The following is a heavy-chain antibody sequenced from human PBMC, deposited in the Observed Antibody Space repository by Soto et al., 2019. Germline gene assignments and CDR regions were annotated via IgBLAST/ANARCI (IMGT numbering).Heavy chain of an antibody. CDR3: ARGAGAFDI. Sequence: SETLSLTCAVYGGSFSGYYWSWIRQPPGKGPEWIGEINHSGSTNYNPSLKSRVTISVDTSKNQFSLKLSSVTAADTAVYYCARGAGAFDIWGQGTMVTVSS. V-gene: IGHV4-34*01. CDR2: INHSGST. CDR1: GGSFSGYY. J-gene: IGHJ3*02.